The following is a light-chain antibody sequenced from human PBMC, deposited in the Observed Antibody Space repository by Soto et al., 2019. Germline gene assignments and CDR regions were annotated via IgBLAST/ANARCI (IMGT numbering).Light chain of an antibody. J-gene: IGKJ4*01. CDR3: QQYGSSPPTT. CDR2: GAS. CDR1: QSVSNSY. Sequence: EIVLTQSPGTLSLSPGERATLSCRASQSVSNSYLAWYQQKPGQAPRLLIYGASTMATGIPDRFSGSGSGTDFTLTISGLEPEDFAVYYCQQYGSSPPTTFGGGTKVDIK. V-gene: IGKV3-20*01.